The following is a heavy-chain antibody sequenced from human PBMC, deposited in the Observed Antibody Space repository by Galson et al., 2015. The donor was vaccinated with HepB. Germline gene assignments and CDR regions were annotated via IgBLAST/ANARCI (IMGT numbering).Heavy chain of an antibody. Sequence: SVKVSCKASGYTFTSYYMHWVRQAPGQGLEWMGIINPSGGSTSYAQKFQGRVTMTRDTSTSTVYMELSSLRSEDTAVYYCARDKQLGHSDFYGMDAWGQGTTLTVSS. D-gene: IGHD6-6*01. CDR2: INPSGGST. CDR3: ARDKQLGHSDFYGMDA. V-gene: IGHV1-46*01. J-gene: IGHJ6*02. CDR1: GYTFTSYY.